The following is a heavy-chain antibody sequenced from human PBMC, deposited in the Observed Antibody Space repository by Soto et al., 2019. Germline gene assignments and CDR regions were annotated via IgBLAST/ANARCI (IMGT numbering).Heavy chain of an antibody. V-gene: IGHV4-39*01. CDR2: IYYNGST. J-gene: IGHJ3*02. CDR1: GGSISSSSYY. D-gene: IGHD2-15*01. CDR3: ARHPRGYCSGGSCGAFDI. Sequence: QLQLQESGPGLVKPSETLSLTCTVSGGSISSSSYYWGWIRQPPGKGLEWIGSIYYNGSTYYNPSLKGRVTISVDTSKNQFSLKLSSVTAADTAVYYCARHPRGYCSGGSCGAFDIWGQGTMVTVSS.